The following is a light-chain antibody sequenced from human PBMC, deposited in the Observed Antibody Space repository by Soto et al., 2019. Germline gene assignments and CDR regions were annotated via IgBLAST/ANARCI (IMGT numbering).Light chain of an antibody. CDR2: DAS. CDR1: QSASSY. J-gene: IGKJ4*01. V-gene: IGKV3-11*01. CDR3: QHRSNWPLT. Sequence: EIVLTQSPATLSLSPGERATLSCRASQSASSYLAWYQQKPGQAPRLLIYDASNRATGIPARFSGSGSGTDFTLTISSLDPEDFAVYYCQHRSNWPLTFGGGTKVEIK.